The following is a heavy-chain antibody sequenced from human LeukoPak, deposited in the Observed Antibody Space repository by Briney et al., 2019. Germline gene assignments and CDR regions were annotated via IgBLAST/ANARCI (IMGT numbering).Heavy chain of an antibody. Sequence: PGGSLRLSCAASGFTFSSYAMSWVRQAPGKGLEWVSAISGSGGSTYYADSVKGRFTISRDNSRNTLYLQMNSLRAEDTAVYYCASHEYSSSWYYYYYYYMDVWGKGTTVTVSS. CDR2: ISGSGGST. V-gene: IGHV3-23*01. CDR3: ASHEYSSSWYYYYYYYMDV. D-gene: IGHD6-13*01. J-gene: IGHJ6*03. CDR1: GFTFSSYA.